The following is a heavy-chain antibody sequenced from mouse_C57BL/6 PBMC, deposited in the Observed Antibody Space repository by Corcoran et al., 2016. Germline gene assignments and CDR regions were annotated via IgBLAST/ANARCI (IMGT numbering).Heavy chain of an antibody. J-gene: IGHJ1*03. Sequence: QIQLVQSGPELKKPGETVKISCKASGYTFTTYEMSWVKQAPGKGLKWMGWINTYSGVPTYADDFKGRFAFSLETSASTAYLQINNLKNEDTATYFCARTYYYGSSSAWYFDVWGTGTTVTVSS. D-gene: IGHD1-1*01. CDR1: GYTFTTYE. V-gene: IGHV9-3*01. CDR2: INTYSGVP. CDR3: ARTYYYGSSSAWYFDV.